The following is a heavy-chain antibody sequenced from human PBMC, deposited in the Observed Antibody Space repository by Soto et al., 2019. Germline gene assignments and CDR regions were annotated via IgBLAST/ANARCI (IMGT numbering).Heavy chain of an antibody. CDR2: ISYDGSNK. D-gene: IGHD2-21*01. CDR1: GFTFSSYG. V-gene: IGHV3-30*18. CDR3: AKERSYSNKLRWTTLDY. J-gene: IGHJ4*02. Sequence: PGGSLRLSCAASGFTFSSYGMHWVRQAPGKGLEWVAVISYDGSNKYYADSVKGRFTISRDNSKNTLYLQMNSLRAEDTAVYYCAKERSYSNKLRWTTLDYWGQGTLVTVSS.